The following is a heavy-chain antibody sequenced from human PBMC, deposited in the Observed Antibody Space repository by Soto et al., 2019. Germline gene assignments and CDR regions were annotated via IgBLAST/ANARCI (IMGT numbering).Heavy chain of an antibody. CDR3: ARASPYKYDFWSGYYSD. CDR1: GGSISSGGYS. V-gene: IGHV4-30-2*01. J-gene: IGHJ4*02. Sequence: QLQLQESGSGLVKPSQTLSLTCAVSGGSISSGGYSWSWIRQPPGKGLEWMGYIYHSGSTYYNPSLKSRVTISVDRSKNQFSLKLSSVTAADTAVYYCARASPYKYDFWSGYYSDWGQGTLVTVSS. D-gene: IGHD3-3*01. CDR2: IYHSGST.